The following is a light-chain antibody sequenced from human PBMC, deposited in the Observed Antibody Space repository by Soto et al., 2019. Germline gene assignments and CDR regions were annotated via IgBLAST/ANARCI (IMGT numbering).Light chain of an antibody. V-gene: IGLV2-14*01. CDR2: DVS. Sequence: QSALTQPASVSGSPGQSITISCSGTSSEVAGYNYDSCYQQHPGKAPKVMISDVSHRPSGVSNRFSGSKSGTTASLTMSSLKAEDEGEYCCSSYTGSTTYFFRIGTK. J-gene: IGLJ1*01. CDR1: SSEVAGYNY. CDR3: SSYTGSTTYF.